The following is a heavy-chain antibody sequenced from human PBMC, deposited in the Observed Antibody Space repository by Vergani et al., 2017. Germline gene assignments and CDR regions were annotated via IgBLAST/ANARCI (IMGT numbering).Heavy chain of an antibody. CDR2: IIPIFGTA. Sequence: QVQLVQSGAEVKKPGASVKVSCKASGYTFTSYGISWVRQAPGQGLEWMGGIIPIFGTANYAQNFQGRVTITADESTSTAYMELSSLRSEATAVYYCAGDIVVVPAAPMNWFDPWGQGTLVTVSS. D-gene: IGHD2-2*01. CDR3: AGDIVVVPAAPMNWFDP. V-gene: IGHV1-69*13. J-gene: IGHJ5*02. CDR1: GYTFTSYG.